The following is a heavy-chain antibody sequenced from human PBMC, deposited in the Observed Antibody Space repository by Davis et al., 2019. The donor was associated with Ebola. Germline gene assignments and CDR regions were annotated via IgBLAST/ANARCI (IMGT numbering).Heavy chain of an antibody. CDR2: IYPGDSDT. CDR3: ARQRGLGLPFGAFDI. J-gene: IGHJ3*02. Sequence: PGGSLRLSCKGSGYSFTNMWIGWVRQMPGKDLEWMGIIYPGDSDTTYSPSFQGQVTISAYRSISTAYLHWSSLKASDTAMYYCARQRGLGLPFGAFDIWGQGTVVTVSS. D-gene: IGHD1-26*01. CDR1: GYSFTNMW. V-gene: IGHV5-51*01.